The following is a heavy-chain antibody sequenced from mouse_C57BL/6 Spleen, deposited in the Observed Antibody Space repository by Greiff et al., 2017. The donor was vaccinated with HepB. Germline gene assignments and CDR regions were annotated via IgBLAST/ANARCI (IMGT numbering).Heavy chain of an antibody. CDR2: IDPSDSYT. CDR1: GYTFTSYW. D-gene: IGHD2-5*01. J-gene: IGHJ3*01. CDR3: ARGSNPDY. Sequence: VQLQHPGAELVKPGASVKLSCKASGYTFTSYWMQWVKQRPGQGLEWIGEIDPSDSYTNYNQKFKGKATLTVDTSSSTAYMQLSSLTSEDSAVYYCARGSNPDYWGQGTLVTVSA. V-gene: IGHV1-50*01.